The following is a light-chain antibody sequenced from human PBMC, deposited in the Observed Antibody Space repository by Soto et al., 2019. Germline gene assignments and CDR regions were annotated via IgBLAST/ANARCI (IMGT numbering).Light chain of an antibody. CDR3: CSYTSSSTIYV. Sequence: QSVLTQPRSVSGSPGQSVAISCTGTSSDVGGYNYVSWYQQHPGKAPKLMIYDVTKRPSGVPDRFSGSKSGNTASLTISGLQAEDEADYYCCSYTSSSTIYVFGTGTKVTVL. CDR2: DVT. CDR1: SSDVGGYNY. J-gene: IGLJ1*01. V-gene: IGLV2-11*01.